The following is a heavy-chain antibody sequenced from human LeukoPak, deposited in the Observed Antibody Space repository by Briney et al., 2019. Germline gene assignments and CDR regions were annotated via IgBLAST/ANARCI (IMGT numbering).Heavy chain of an antibody. D-gene: IGHD3-9*01. CDR2: ISTYNGNT. CDR1: GYTFTSYG. J-gene: IGHJ4*02. CDR3: ARVAGLRYFDWAGY. V-gene: IGHV1-18*04. Sequence: ASVKVSCKASGYTFTSYGFSWVRQAPGHGLEWMGWISTYNGNTNYAQKLQGRVTMTTDTSTSTAYMELRSLRSDDTAVYYCARVAGLRYFDWAGYWGQGTPVTVSS.